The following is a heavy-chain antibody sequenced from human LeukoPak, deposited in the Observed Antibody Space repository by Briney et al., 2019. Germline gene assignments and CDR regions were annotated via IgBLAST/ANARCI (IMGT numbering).Heavy chain of an antibody. D-gene: IGHD2-2*01. V-gene: IGHV5-51*01. CDR2: IYPGDSNT. CDR3: ARTLTCSSTSCSDY. Sequence: GESLKISCKGSGYSFTSYWIGWVRQMPGKGLEWMGIIYPGDSNTRYSPSFQGQVTISADKSNGTAYLQWSSLKASDTAMYYCARTLTCSSTSCSDYWGQGTLVTVSS. CDR1: GYSFTSYW. J-gene: IGHJ4*02.